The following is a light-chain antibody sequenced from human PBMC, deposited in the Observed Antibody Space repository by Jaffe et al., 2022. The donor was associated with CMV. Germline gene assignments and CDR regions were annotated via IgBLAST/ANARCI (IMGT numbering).Light chain of an antibody. V-gene: IGKV1D-12*01. CDR1: QGINNW. Sequence: DIQMTQSPSSVSASVGDRVTITCRASQGINNWLAWYQQKLGKAPKLLIYAASHLQSGVPSRFSGSGSGTDFTLTIYSLQPEDFATYYCQQANSFASFGGGTKVEIK. J-gene: IGKJ4*02. CDR3: QQANSFAS. CDR2: AAS.